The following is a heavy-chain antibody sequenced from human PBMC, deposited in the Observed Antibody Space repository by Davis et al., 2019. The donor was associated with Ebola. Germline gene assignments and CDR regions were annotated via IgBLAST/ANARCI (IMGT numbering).Heavy chain of an antibody. CDR3: ARQFSSSGNY. J-gene: IGHJ4*02. CDR1: GYTFSNNW. CDR2: IYPRDSDT. D-gene: IGHD6-6*01. Sequence: GESLKISCKGSGYTFSNNWIAWVRQMPGKGLEWMGIIYPRDSDTRYSPSFQGQVTISVDKSVTTAYLQWSSLKASDTAMYYCARQFSSSGNYWGQGTLLTVSS. V-gene: IGHV5-51*01.